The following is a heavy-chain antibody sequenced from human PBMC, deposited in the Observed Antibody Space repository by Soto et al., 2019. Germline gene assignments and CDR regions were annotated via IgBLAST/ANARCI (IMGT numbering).Heavy chain of an antibody. CDR3: ARQRWLQLRHFDY. Sequence: GGSLRLSCAASVFTFSNYWMSWVRQAPGRGLEWVANIKQDGSEKNYVDSVKGRFTISRDKAKNSLYLQMKSLRAEDTAVYYCARQRWLQLRHFDYWGQGTPVTVSS. CDR1: VFTFSNYW. J-gene: IGHJ4*02. V-gene: IGHV3-7*03. CDR2: IKQDGSEK. D-gene: IGHD5-12*01.